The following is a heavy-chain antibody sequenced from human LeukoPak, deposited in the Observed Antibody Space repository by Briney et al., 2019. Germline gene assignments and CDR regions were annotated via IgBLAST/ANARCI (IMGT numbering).Heavy chain of an antibody. CDR1: GGSISSYY. Sequence: PSETLSLTCTVSGGSISSYYWSWIRQPPGKGLEWIGYIYYSGSTNYNPSLKSRVTMSIDTSKNQFSLKLSSVTAADTAVYYCARVNLYSSCSDQWGQGTLVTVSA. V-gene: IGHV4-59*01. D-gene: IGHD6-13*01. J-gene: IGHJ4*02. CDR2: IYYSGST. CDR3: ARVNLYSSCSDQ.